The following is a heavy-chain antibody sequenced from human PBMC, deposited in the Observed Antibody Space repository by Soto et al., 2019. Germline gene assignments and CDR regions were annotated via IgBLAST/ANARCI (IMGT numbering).Heavy chain of an antibody. CDR3: ARGGRPYSPRGYWFDP. CDR2: MNPNSGNT. J-gene: IGHJ5*02. CDR1: GYTFTSYD. D-gene: IGHD4-4*01. V-gene: IGHV1-8*01. Sequence: QVQLVQSGAEVKKPGASVKVSCKASGYTFTSYDINWVRQATGQGLEWMGWMNPNSGNTGYVQKFQGRVTMTRNTSISTAYMELSSLRSEDTAVYYCARGGRPYSPRGYWFDPWGQGTLVTVSS.